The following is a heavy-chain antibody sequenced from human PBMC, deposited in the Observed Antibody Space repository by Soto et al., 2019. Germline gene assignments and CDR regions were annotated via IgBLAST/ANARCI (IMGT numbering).Heavy chain of an antibody. CDR3: ARDRCTNGVCLRLFDY. V-gene: IGHV1-46*01. D-gene: IGHD2-8*01. Sequence: ASVKVSCKASGYTFTSYYMHWVRQAPGQGLVWMGIINPSGGSTSYAQKFQGRVTMTRDTSTSTVYMELSSLRSEDTAVYYCARDRCTNGVCLRLFDYWGQGTLVTVSS. CDR1: GYTFTSYY. CDR2: INPSGGST. J-gene: IGHJ4*02.